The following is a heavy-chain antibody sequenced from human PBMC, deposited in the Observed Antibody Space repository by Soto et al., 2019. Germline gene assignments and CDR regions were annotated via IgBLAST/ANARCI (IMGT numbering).Heavy chain of an antibody. CDR1: GESLSTYY. V-gene: IGHV4-34*01. J-gene: IGHJ4*02. Sequence: QVQLQQWGAGLLKPSETLSLTCAAYGESLSTYYCSWIRQPPGKGLEWIGEVNYSGGRTIYNPSLKSRVTISVDTSKDPFSLKLSSVTAADTAVYYCASGRGYIWTFGGQGTLVTVSS. D-gene: IGHD5-12*01. CDR2: VNYSGGRT. CDR3: ASGRGYIWTF.